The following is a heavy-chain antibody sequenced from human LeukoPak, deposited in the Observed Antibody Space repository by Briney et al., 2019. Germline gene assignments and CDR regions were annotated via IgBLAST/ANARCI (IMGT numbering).Heavy chain of an antibody. CDR1: GFTFSSYA. CDR3: APTPVGITMVRGVINSPYY. V-gene: IGHV3-23*01. J-gene: IGHJ4*02. CDR2: ISGSGGST. Sequence: GGSLRLSCAASGFTFSSYAMSWVRQAPGKGLEWVSAISGSGGSTYYADSVKGRFTISRDNSKNTLYLQMSSLRAGDTAVYYCAPTPVGITMVRGVINSPYYWGQGTLVTVSS. D-gene: IGHD3-10*01.